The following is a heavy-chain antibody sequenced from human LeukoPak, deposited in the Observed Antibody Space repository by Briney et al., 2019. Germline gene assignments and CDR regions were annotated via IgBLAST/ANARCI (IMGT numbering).Heavy chain of an antibody. J-gene: IGHJ4*02. CDR1: GFTFSSYG. CDR2: ISYDGSNK. Sequence: PGGSLRLSCAASGFTFSSYGMHWVRQAPGKGLEWVAVISYDGSNKYYADSVKGRFTISRDNSKNTLYLQMNSLRAEDTAVYYCAREDYGSGRPSYWGQGTLVTVSS. CDR3: AREDYGSGRPSY. V-gene: IGHV3-30*03. D-gene: IGHD3-10*01.